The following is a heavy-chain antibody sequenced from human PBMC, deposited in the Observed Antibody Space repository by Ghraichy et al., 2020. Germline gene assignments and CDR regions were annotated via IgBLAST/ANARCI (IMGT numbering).Heavy chain of an antibody. V-gene: IGHV1-69*13. J-gene: IGHJ3*02. Sequence: SVKVSCKASGGTFSSYAISWVRQAPGQGLEWMGGIIPIFGTANYAQKFQGRVTITADESTSTAYMELSSLRSEDTAVYYCARVIRDIVLMVYAIEAGAFDIWGQGTMVTVSS. D-gene: IGHD2-8*01. CDR1: GGTFSSYA. CDR2: IIPIFGTA. CDR3: ARVIRDIVLMVYAIEAGAFDI.